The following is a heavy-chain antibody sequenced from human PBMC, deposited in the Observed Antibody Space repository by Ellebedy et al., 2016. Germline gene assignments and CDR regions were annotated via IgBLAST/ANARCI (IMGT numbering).Heavy chain of an antibody. Sequence: GESLKISCAASGFTFSSYAMSWVRQAPGKGLEWVSGISGSGGSTYYAESVKGRFTISRDNSKNTLYLQMNSLRAEDTAVYYCAKGGLDTAMVNYAMDVWGRGTTVTVSS. CDR1: GFTFSSYA. CDR3: AKGGLDTAMVNYAMDV. V-gene: IGHV3-23*01. CDR2: ISGSGGST. D-gene: IGHD5-18*01. J-gene: IGHJ6*02.